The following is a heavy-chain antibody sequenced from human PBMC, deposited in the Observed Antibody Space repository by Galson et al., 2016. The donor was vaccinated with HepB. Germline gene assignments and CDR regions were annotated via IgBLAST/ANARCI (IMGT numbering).Heavy chain of an antibody. V-gene: IGHV3-48*02. CDR2: ISSTSNTI. D-gene: IGHD2-21*01. J-gene: IGHJ4*02. CDR3: ARDPGLSYCGGDCYSV. Sequence: SLRLSCAASGFTFSSYGMHWVRQAPGKGLECISYISSTSNTIYYTDSVKGRFTISRDNAKSALYLQMNSLRDEDTAVYYCARDPGLSYCGGDCYSVWGQGIPVSVSS. CDR1: GFTFSSYG.